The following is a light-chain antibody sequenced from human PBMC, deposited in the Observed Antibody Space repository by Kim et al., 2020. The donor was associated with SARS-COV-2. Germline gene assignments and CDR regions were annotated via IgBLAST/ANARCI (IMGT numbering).Light chain of an antibody. CDR2: DVS. J-gene: IGLJ3*02. CDR3: SSYTGSSTWV. CDR1: SSDVAGYNY. V-gene: IGLV2-14*04. Sequence: GQSITISCTGTSSDVAGYNYVSWYQQDPGKAPKLMIYDVSTRPSGVSNRFSGSKSGNTASLSISGLQAEDEADYYCSSYTGSSTWVFGGGTQLTVL.